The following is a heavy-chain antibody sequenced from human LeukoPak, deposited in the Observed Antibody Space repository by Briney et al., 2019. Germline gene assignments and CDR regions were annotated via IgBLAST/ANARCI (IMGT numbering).Heavy chain of an antibody. CDR3: AKAGYNWNDPDAFDT. V-gene: IGHV3-9*03. Sequence: GGSLRLSCAASGFTFDDYAMHWVRQAPGKGLEWVSGISWNSGSIGYADSVKGRFTISRDNAKNSLYLQMNSLRAEDMALYYCAKAGYNWNDPDAFDTWGQGTMVTVSS. CDR2: ISWNSGSI. CDR1: GFTFDDYA. D-gene: IGHD1-1*01. J-gene: IGHJ3*02.